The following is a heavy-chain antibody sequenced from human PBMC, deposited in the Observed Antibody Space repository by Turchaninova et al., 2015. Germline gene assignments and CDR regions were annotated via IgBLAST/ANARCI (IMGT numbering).Heavy chain of an antibody. Sequence: QVTLRESGPALVKPTQTLTLTFPFPGFPHSTSGMCVSWVRQPPGKALEWLALIDWDDDKYYSTSLKTRLTISKDTSKNQVVLTMTNMDPVDTATYYCAQGMVLRGGPQIYGMDVWGQGTTVTVSS. CDR2: IDWDDDK. CDR3: AQGMVLRGGPQIYGMDV. D-gene: IGHD4/OR15-4a*01. CDR1: GFPHSTSGMC. V-gene: IGHV2-70*20. J-gene: IGHJ6*02.